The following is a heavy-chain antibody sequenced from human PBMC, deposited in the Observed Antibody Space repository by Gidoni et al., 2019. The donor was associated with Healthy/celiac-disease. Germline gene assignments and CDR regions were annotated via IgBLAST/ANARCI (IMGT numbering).Heavy chain of an antibody. J-gene: IGHJ4*02. D-gene: IGHD4-17*01. CDR1: GGTFSSYA. CDR2: IIPIFGTA. CDR3: ARAILTYGDYDGPAKYYFDY. V-gene: IGHV1-69*01. Sequence: QVQLVQSGAEVKKPGSSAKVSCQASGGTFSSYAISWVRQAPGQGLEWMGGIIPIFGTANYAQKFQGRVTITADESTSTAYMELSSLRSEDTAVYYCARAILTYGDYDGPAKYYFDYWGQGTLVTVSS.